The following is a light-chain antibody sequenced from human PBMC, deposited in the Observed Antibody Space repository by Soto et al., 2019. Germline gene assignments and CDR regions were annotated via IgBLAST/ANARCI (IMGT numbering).Light chain of an antibody. CDR2: DAS. V-gene: IGKV3-11*01. CDR1: QSVSSY. J-gene: IGKJ4*01. CDR3: QQRTNCPPSLT. Sequence: EIVLTQSPATLSLSPGERATLSCRASQSVSSYLAWYQQKPGQAHRLLIYDASNRATGIPARFSGSGSGTDFTLTISSLEPEDFAVYYCQQRTNCPPSLTFGGGPKVEIK.